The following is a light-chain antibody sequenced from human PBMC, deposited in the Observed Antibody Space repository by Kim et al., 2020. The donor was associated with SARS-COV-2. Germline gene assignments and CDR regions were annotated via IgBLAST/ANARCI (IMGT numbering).Light chain of an antibody. CDR1: KLGDKY. Sequence: SSELTQPPSVSVSQGQTASITCSGDKLGDKYACWYQQKPGQSPVLVIYQDSKRPSGIPERFSGSNSGNTATLTISGTQAMDEADYYCQAWDSSTVVFGTG. J-gene: IGLJ1*01. CDR3: QAWDSSTVV. CDR2: QDS. V-gene: IGLV3-1*01.